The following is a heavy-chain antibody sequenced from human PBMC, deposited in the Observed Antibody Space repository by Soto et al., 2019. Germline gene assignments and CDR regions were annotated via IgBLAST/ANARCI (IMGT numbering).Heavy chain of an antibody. CDR1: GFTFSSYA. J-gene: IGHJ4*02. V-gene: IGHV3-30-3*01. D-gene: IGHD5-18*01. CDR2: ISYDGSNK. Sequence: GGSLRLSCAASGFTFSSYAMHWVRQAPGKGLEWVAVISYDGSNKYYADSVKGRFTISRDNSKNTLYLQMNSLRAEDTAVYYCARDPLGYSYGPNYFDYWGQGTLVTVSS. CDR3: ARDPLGYSYGPNYFDY.